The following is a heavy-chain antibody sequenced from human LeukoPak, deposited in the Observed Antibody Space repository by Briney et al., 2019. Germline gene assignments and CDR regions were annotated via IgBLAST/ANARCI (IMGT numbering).Heavy chain of an antibody. J-gene: IGHJ6*02. D-gene: IGHD6-19*01. V-gene: IGHV1-18*01. CDR1: GYTFTSYS. Sequence: ASVKVSCKASGYTFTSYSISWVRQAPGQGLEWMGWISAYNGNTNYAQKLQGRVTMTTDTSTSTAYMELRSLRSDDTAVYYCAREFSSGWSLRTVYYYYGMDVWGQGTTVTVSS. CDR3: AREFSSGWSLRTVYYYYGMDV. CDR2: ISAYNGNT.